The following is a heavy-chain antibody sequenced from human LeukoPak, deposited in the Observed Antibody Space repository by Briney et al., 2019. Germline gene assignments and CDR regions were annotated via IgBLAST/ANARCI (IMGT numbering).Heavy chain of an antibody. CDR3: ARGVAIFGVVPRSTTPEYFQH. Sequence: PSETLSLTCAVSGGSFSGYYWSWIRQPPGKGLEWIGEINHSGSTNYNPSLKSRVTKSVDTSKNQFSLKLSSVTAADTAVYYCARGVAIFGVVPRSTTPEYFQHWGQGTLVTVSS. CDR2: INHSGST. V-gene: IGHV4-34*01. J-gene: IGHJ1*01. CDR1: GGSFSGYY. D-gene: IGHD3-3*01.